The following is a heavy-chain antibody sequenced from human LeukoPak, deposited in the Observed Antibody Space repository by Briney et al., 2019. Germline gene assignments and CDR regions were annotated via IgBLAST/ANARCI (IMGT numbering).Heavy chain of an antibody. CDR2: INHSGST. J-gene: IGHJ3*02. Sequence: PSETLSLTCAVYGGSFSGYYWSWIRQPPGKGLEWIGEINHSGSTNYNPSLKSRVTISVDTSKNQFSLKLSSVTAADTAVYYCATPGIAVAPLRHRAFDIWGQGTMVTVSS. CDR3: ATPGIAVAPLRHRAFDI. D-gene: IGHD6-19*01. CDR1: GGSFSGYY. V-gene: IGHV4-34*01.